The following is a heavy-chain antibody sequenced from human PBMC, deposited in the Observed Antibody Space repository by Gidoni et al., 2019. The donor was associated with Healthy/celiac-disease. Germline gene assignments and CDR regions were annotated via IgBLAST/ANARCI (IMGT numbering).Heavy chain of an antibody. CDR2: IIPIFGTA. CDR1: GGTFSSYA. CDR3: ATPGEGDGGNSFDY. V-gene: IGHV1-69*01. Sequence: QVQLVQSGAEVKKPGSSVQVSCQASGGTFSSYAISWVRKAPGQGLEWMGGIIPIFGTANYAQKFQGRVTITADESTSTAYMELSSLRSEDTAVYYCATPGEGDGGNSFDYWGQGTLVTVSS. D-gene: IGHD2-15*01. J-gene: IGHJ4*02.